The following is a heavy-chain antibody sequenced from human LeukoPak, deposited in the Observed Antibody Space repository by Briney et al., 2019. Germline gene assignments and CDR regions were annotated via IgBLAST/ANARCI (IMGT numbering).Heavy chain of an antibody. J-gene: IGHJ4*02. CDR2: IYYSRST. Sequence: PSETLSLTCTVSGGSISSHYWSWIRQPPGKGLEWIGYIYYSRSTNYNPSLKSRATISINTTKNQFSLNLSSVTAADTAVYYCARGAGGSSYGWGQGTLVTVSS. CDR3: ARGAGGSSYG. V-gene: IGHV4-59*11. D-gene: IGHD5-18*01. CDR1: GGSISSHY.